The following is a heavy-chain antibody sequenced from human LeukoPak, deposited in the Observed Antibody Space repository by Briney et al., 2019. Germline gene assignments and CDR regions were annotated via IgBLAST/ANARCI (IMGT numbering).Heavy chain of an antibody. V-gene: IGHV4-59*01. CDR3: ARGNIAAAGTYYFDY. D-gene: IGHD6-13*01. J-gene: IGHJ4*02. CDR1: GGSISSYY. CDR2: IYYRGST. Sequence: SETLSLTCTVSGGSISSYYWSWIRQPPGKGLEWIGYIYYRGSTNYNPSLKSRVTISVDTPKNQFSLKLSSVTAADTAVYYCARGNIAAAGTYYFDYWGQGTLVTVSS.